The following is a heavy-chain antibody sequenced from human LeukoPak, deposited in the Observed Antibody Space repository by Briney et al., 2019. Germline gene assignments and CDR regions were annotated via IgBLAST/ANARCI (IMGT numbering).Heavy chain of an antibody. V-gene: IGHV1-2*02. CDR1: GYTFTGYY. D-gene: IGHD4-17*01. J-gene: IGHJ6*03. CDR3: ARGDYRLYYYYMDV. CDR2: INPNSGGT. Sequence: AVKVSCKASGYTFTGYYMHWVGQAPGQGLEGMGWINPNSGGTNYAQKFQGQVTMTRDTSISTAYMELSRLTSDDTAVYYCARGDYRLYYYYMDVWGRGTTVTISS.